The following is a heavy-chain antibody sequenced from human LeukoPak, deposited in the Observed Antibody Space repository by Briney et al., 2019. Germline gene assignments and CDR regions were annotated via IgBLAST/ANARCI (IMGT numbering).Heavy chain of an antibody. CDR2: MKKDGSET. D-gene: IGHD3-10*01. CDR1: GFTFSSYY. CDR3: GRHRSGSGTYSIDY. V-gene: IGHV3-7*01. J-gene: IGHJ4*02. Sequence: GGSLRLSCVVSGFTFSSYYMIWVRQAPGKGLQWVANMKKDGSETNYVDSVKGRFTITRDNAKNSLYLQMNSLRAEDTAVYYCGRHRSGSGTYSIDYWGQGTLVSVSS.